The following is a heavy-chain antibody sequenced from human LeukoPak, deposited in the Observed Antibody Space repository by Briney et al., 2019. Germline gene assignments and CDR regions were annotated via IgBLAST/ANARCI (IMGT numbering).Heavy chain of an antibody. Sequence: GGSLRLSCAASGFTFSSFSMNWVRQAPGKGRGWVSYISGSSTTIYYADSVKGRFTISRDNAKNSLYLQMNSLRAEDTAVYYCAREETAMVTRPFDYWGQGTLVTVSS. CDR1: GFTFSSFS. CDR3: AREETAMVTRPFDY. V-gene: IGHV3-48*04. D-gene: IGHD5-18*01. J-gene: IGHJ4*02. CDR2: ISGSSTTI.